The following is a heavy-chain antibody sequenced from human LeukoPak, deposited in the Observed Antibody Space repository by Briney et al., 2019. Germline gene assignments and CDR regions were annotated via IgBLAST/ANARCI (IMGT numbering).Heavy chain of an antibody. CDR3: ARAPYDFWSGYPIGWYYYYMDV. CDR1: GGSISSYY. J-gene: IGHJ6*03. V-gene: IGHV4-59*01. CDR2: IYYSGST. D-gene: IGHD3-3*01. Sequence: SETLSLTCTVSGGSISSYYWSWIRQPPGKGLEWIGYIYYSGSTNYNPSLKSRVTISVDTSKNQFSLKLSSVTAADTAVYYRARAPYDFWSGYPIGWYYYYMDVWGKGTTVTVSS.